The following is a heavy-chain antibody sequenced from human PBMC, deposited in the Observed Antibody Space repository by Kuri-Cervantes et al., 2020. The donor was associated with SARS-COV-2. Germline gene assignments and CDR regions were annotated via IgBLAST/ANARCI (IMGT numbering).Heavy chain of an antibody. J-gene: IGHJ6*02. CDR2: ISYDGSNK. CDR3: AKGTMVTRESYYYYGMDV. Sequence: GESLKISCAASGFTFSSYVMHWVRPAPGKGLEWVAVISYDGSNKYYADSVKGRFTISRDNSKNTLYLQMNSLRAEDTAVYYCAKGTMVTRESYYYYGMDVWGQGTTVTVSS. CDR1: GFTFSSYV. D-gene: IGHD5-18*01. V-gene: IGHV3-30*18.